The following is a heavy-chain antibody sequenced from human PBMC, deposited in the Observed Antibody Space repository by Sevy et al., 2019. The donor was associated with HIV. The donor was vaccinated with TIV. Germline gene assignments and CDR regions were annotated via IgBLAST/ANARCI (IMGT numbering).Heavy chain of an antibody. V-gene: IGHV3-15*01. CDR1: GFTFSDAW. Sequence: GGSLRLSCTTSGFTFSDAWMNWVRQAPGKGLEWVARIKSKTDSGTRDFAAPVKGRFSISRSDSKNTVYLQMTSLKDEDTDVYFCGYGIGTSDFDHWGQGTLVTVSS. CDR3: GYGIGTSDFDH. CDR2: IKSKTDSGTR. D-gene: IGHD5-18*01. J-gene: IGHJ4*02.